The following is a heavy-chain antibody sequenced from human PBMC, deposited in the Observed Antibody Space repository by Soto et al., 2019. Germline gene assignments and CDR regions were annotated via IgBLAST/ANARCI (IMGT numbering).Heavy chain of an antibody. CDR2: IYYSGST. J-gene: IGHJ6*03. D-gene: IGHD3-10*01. CDR3: ARTNARFGEFAFLRPMDV. CDR1: GGSISSYY. Sequence: SETLSLTCTVSGGSISSYYWSWIRQPPGKGLEWIGYIYYSGSTNYNPSLKSRVTISVDTSKNQFSLKLSSVTAADTAVYYCARTNARFGEFAFLRPMDVWGKGTTVTVSS. V-gene: IGHV4-59*01.